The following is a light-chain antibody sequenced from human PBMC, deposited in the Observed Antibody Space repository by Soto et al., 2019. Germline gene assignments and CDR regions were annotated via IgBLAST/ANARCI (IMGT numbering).Light chain of an antibody. CDR2: DAS. V-gene: IGKV3-11*01. J-gene: IGKJ5*01. CDR3: QQRSNWPPWIT. Sequence: EIVLTQSPATLSLSPGERATLSCMASQSVSSYLAWYQQKPGQAPRLLIYDASNRATGIPARFSGSGSGTDFTLTISSLEPEDFAVYYCQQRSNWPPWITFGQGTRLEIK. CDR1: QSVSSY.